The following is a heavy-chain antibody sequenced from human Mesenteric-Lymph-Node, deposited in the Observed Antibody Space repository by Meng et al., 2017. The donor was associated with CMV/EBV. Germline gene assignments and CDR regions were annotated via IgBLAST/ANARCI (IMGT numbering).Heavy chain of an antibody. V-gene: IGHV3-30*02. CDR3: AKASHYAYYGMDV. D-gene: IGHD3-16*01. J-gene: IGHJ6*02. CDR1: GFSFSSYG. CDR2: IRYDGSHK. Sequence: GKSLKISCAASGFSFSSYGMHWVRQAPGKGLEWITFIRYDGSHKTFADSVRGRFTVSRDNSKNTVYLQMNSLRPEDTAVYYCAKASHYAYYGMDVWGQGATVTVSS.